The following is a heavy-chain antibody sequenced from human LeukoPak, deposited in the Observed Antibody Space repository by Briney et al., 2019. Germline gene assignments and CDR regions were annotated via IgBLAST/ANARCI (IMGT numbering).Heavy chain of an antibody. J-gene: IGHJ3*02. CDR3: ARDLWYGYSSSSGDAFDI. D-gene: IGHD6-6*01. CDR1: GFTFSSYS. Sequence: GGSLRLPCAASGFTFSSYSMNWVRQAPGKGLEWVSYISSSSSTIYYADSVKGRFTISRDNAKNSLYLQMNSLRAEDTAVYYCARDLWYGYSSSSGDAFDIWGQGTMVTVSS. CDR2: ISSSSSTI. V-gene: IGHV3-48*01.